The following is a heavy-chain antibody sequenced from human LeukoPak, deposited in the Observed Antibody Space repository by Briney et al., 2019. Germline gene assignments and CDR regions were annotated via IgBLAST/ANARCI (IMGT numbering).Heavy chain of an antibody. V-gene: IGHV3-74*01. CDR1: GFTFSSYW. CDR3: ARGVGVRYPLDV. Sequence: TGGSLRLSCAASGFTFSSYWMHWVRQAPGKGLVWVSRINSDGSSTSYADSVEGRFTISRDNAKNTLYLQMNSLRAEDTAVYYCARGVGVRYPLDVWGQGTTVTVSS. D-gene: IGHD3-9*01. J-gene: IGHJ6*02. CDR2: INSDGSST.